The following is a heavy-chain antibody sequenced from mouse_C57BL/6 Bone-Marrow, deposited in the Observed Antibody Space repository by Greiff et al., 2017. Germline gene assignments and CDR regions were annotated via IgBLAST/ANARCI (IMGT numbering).Heavy chain of an antibody. CDR3: ARDLPSSSTDWYFDV. D-gene: IGHD1-1*01. Sequence: VQLQQSGAELMKPGASVKLSCKATGYTFTGYWIEWVKQRPGHGLEWIGEILPGSGSTNYNAKFKGKATFTADTSSNTAYMQLSSLTTEDSAIYYCARDLPSSSTDWYFDVWGTGTTVTVSS. CDR1: GYTFTGYW. J-gene: IGHJ1*03. V-gene: IGHV1-9*01. CDR2: ILPGSGST.